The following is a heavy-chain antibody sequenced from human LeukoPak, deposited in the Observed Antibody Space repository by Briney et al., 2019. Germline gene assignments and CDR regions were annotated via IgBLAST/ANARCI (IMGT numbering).Heavy chain of an antibody. CDR1: GFTFSSYN. CDR3: VRGAPGAY. CDR2: ISSSSNYI. D-gene: IGHD3-10*01. V-gene: IGHV3-21*01. J-gene: IGHJ4*02. Sequence: GGSLRLPCAVSGFTFSSYNMNWVRQAPGKGLEWVSSISSSSNYIYYADSVKGRFTISRDNAKNSLYLQMNSLRAEDTALYYCVRGAPGAYWGQGTLVTVSS.